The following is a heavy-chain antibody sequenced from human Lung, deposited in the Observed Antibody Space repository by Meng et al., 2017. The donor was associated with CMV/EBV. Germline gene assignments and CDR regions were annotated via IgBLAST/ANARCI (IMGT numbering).Heavy chain of an antibody. V-gene: IGHV3-30*02. CDR1: GFTLKYYG. D-gene: IGHD2-2*01. Sequence: GESLKISCAASGFTLKYYGMHWVRQAPGKGLEWVAFIRYDGSNKYYADSVKGRFTISRDNSKNTLYLQMNSLRAEDTAVYYCAKDFCSSTSCYRSYYYYYGMDVXGQGXTVTVSS. CDR3: AKDFCSSTSCYRSYYYYYGMDV. CDR2: IRYDGSNK. J-gene: IGHJ6*02.